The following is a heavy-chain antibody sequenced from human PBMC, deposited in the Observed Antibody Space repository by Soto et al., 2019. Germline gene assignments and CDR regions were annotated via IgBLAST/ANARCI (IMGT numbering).Heavy chain of an antibody. J-gene: IGHJ5*02. CDR3: ARGRIQPSGRFDP. CDR1: GGSFSGYY. Sequence: QVQLQQWGAGLLKPSETLSLTCAVYGGSFSGYYWSWIRQPPGKGLEWIGQINHSGSTNYNPSLKRLLTISVDTSKNQFSLKLSSVPAPDTAVYYCARGRIQPSGRFDPWGQGTLVTLSS. D-gene: IGHD5-18*01. CDR2: INHSGST. V-gene: IGHV4-34*01.